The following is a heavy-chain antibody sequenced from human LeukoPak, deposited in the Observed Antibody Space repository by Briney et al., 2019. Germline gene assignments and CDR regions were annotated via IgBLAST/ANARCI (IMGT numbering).Heavy chain of an antibody. CDR1: GSIFSKYW. D-gene: IGHD2-15*01. CDR2: IHQDGGQK. V-gene: IGHV3-7*05. CDR3: ARDQRWFDY. J-gene: IGHJ4*02. Sequence: GRSLRLSCAASGSIFSKYWMMWVRQAPGKGLEWVANIHQDGGQKNYVDSVKGRFTISRDNAKNSVYLQMNSLRAEDTAVYYCARDQRWFDYWGQGTLVTVTS.